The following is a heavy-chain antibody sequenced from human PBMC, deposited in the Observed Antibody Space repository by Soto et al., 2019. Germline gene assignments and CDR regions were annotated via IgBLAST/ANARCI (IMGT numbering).Heavy chain of an antibody. D-gene: IGHD5-12*01. CDR3: ARGNSGYDSFYFDY. Sequence: PGGSLRLSCAASGFTFGNFWMHWVRHAPGKGLVWVSRINSDGSTSYADFVKGRLTISRDNAKNTVYLQMNSLRAEDTAVYYCARGNSGYDSFYFDYWGQGTLVTVSS. J-gene: IGHJ4*02. V-gene: IGHV3-74*01. CDR2: INSDGST. CDR1: GFTFGNFW.